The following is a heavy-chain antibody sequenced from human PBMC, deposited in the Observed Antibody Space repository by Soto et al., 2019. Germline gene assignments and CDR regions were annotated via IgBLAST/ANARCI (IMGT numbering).Heavy chain of an antibody. J-gene: IGHJ4*02. V-gene: IGHV3-15*01. CDR2: IKSKTDGGTT. CDR3: TTDTGNSAWYHYFDC. CDR1: GFTFNNAW. Sequence: GGSLRLSCVVSGFTFNNAWMTWVRQAPGKGLEWVARIKSKTDGGTTDYAASVKGRFIISRDDSENTLYLQMNSLKYEDTAVYFCTTDTGNSAWYHYFDCWGQGNLVTVSS. D-gene: IGHD6-19*01.